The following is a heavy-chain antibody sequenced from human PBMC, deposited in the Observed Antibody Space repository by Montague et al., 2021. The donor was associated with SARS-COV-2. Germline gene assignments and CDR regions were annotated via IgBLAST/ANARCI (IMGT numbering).Heavy chain of an antibody. CDR1: GFTFSSYG. CDR2: IWYDGSNK. Sequence: SLRLSCAASGFTFSSYGMHWARQAPGKGLEWVAVIWYDGSNKYYADSVKGRFTISRDNSKNTLYLQMNSLRAEDTAVYYCARADYGDWSLDLWGRGTLVTVSS. CDR3: ARADYGDWSLDL. J-gene: IGHJ2*01. D-gene: IGHD4-17*01. V-gene: IGHV3-33*01.